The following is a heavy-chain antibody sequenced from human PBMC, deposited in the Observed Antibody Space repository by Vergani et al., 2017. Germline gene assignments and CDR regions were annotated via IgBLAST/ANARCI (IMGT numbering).Heavy chain of an antibody. CDR3: ANLVGYCSSTSCSDAFDI. D-gene: IGHD2-2*01. Sequence: EVQLVESGGGLVQPGGSLRLSCAASGFTFSSYAMSWVRQAPGKGLEWVSAISGSGGSTYYADSVKGRFTISRDNSKNTLYLQMNSLRAEDTAVYYCANLVGYCSSTSCSDAFDIWGQGTMVTVSS. CDR1: GFTFSSYA. J-gene: IGHJ3*02. V-gene: IGHV3-23*04. CDR2: ISGSGGST.